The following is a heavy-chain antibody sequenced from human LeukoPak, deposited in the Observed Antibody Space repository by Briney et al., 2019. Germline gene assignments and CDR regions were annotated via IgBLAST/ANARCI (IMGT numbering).Heavy chain of an antibody. CDR1: GFSFSDAG. CDR2: IESKTDGGTT. J-gene: IGHJ4*02. V-gene: IGHV3-15*04. Sequence: GGSLRLSCASSGFSFSDAGMSWVRQIPGKGLEWVGRIESKTDGGTTDYAAPVKGRFTISRDDSTNTLYLQMNSLKSEDTAVYYCTTYGSGRKFDYWGQGILVTVSS. CDR3: TTYGSGRKFDY. D-gene: IGHD3-10*01.